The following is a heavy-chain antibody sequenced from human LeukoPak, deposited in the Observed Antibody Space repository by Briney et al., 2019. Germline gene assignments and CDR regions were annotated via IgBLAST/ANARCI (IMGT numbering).Heavy chain of an antibody. J-gene: IGHJ5*02. D-gene: IGHD2-21*02. CDR1: GFPFSNHA. Sequence: PGGSLRLSCAASGFPFSNHAMSWVRQPPGKGLEWVSAISIGNTYYADSVRGRFTISRDDSKNMVYLQMNSLRVEDTARYYCVREAGYCASVCLKSNWFDPWGQGTLVTVSS. CDR2: ISIGNT. CDR3: VREAGYCASVCLKSNWFDP. V-gene: IGHV3-23*01.